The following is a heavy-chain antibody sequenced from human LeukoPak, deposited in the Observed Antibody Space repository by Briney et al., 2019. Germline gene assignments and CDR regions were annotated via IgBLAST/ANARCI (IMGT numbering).Heavy chain of an antibody. J-gene: IGHJ4*02. CDR1: GFTVITND. Sequence: RGSLRLSCAASGFTVITNDMTWVRQAPGTGLEGASGLYSDGNTKYADSVHGRFTISRDNYKNTLYLYMNGLSADDTAVYYCARGGEPLAANTLAYWGQGTLVTVSS. V-gene: IGHV3-53*01. D-gene: IGHD1-26*01. CDR2: LYSDGNT. CDR3: ARGGEPLAANTLAY.